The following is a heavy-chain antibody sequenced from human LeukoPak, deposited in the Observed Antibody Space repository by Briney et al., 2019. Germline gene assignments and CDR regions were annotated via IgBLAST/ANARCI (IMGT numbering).Heavy chain of an antibody. J-gene: IGHJ3*02. V-gene: IGHV1-46*01. D-gene: IGHD4-17*01. CDR2: INPSGGST. CDR1: GYTFTSYY. CDR3: ARDRNGDYAPHDAFDI. Sequence: ASVKVSCKASGYTFTSYYMHWVRQAPGQGLEWMGIINPSGGSTSYAQKFQGRVTMTRDTSTSTVYMGLSSLRSEDTAVYYCARDRNGDYAPHDAFDIWGQGTMVTVSS.